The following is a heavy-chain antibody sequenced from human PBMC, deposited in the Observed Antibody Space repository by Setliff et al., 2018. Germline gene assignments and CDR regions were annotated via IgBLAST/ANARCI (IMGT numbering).Heavy chain of an antibody. CDR1: GGSVGSDFSY. J-gene: IGHJ6*03. CDR3: ARVTGFFYVDA. Sequence: SETLSLTCTVSGGSVGSDFSYWTWIRQPAGKGLEWIGPIYTTWSTNYNPSLKSRVTISLDASKNEFSLRLTSVTAADTAVYYCARVTGFFYVDAWGKGTTVTVSS. D-gene: IGHD3-3*01. CDR2: IYTTWST. V-gene: IGHV4-61*02.